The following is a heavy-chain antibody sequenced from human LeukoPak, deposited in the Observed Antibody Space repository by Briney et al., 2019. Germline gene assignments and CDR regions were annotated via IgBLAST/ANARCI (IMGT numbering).Heavy chain of an antibody. CDR1: GYTFTSHD. CDR2: MNPNSGNT. D-gene: IGHD6-19*01. CDR3: ARLAGGQWLARGYYYYMDV. J-gene: IGHJ6*03. V-gene: IGHV1-8*03. Sequence: EASVKVSCKASGYTFTSHDINWVRQATGQGLEWMGWMNPNSGNTGYARKFQGRVTITRNTSISTAYMELSSLRSEDTAVYYCARLAGGQWLARGYYYYMDVWGKGTTVTVSS.